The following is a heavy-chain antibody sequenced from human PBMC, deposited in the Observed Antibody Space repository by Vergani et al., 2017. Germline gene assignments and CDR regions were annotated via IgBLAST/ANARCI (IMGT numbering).Heavy chain of an antibody. V-gene: IGHV4-59*01. J-gene: IGHJ3*02. Sequence: QVQLQESGPGLVKPSETLSLTCTVSGGSISSYYWSWIRQPPGKGLEWSGYIYYSGSTNYNPSLKSRVTISVDTSKNQFSLKLSSVTAADTAVYYCARGGGGYCSSTSCYRAFDIWGQGTMVTVSS. CDR3: ARGGGGYCSSTSCYRAFDI. CDR2: IYYSGST. CDR1: GGSISSYY. D-gene: IGHD2-2*02.